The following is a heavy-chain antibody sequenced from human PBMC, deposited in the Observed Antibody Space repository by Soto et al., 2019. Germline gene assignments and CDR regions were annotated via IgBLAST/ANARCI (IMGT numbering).Heavy chain of an antibody. J-gene: IGHJ3*02. V-gene: IGHV1-18*01. CDR1: GYTFTSYG. Sequence: QVQLVQSGAEGKKPGASVKVSCKASGYTFTSYGISWVRQAPGQGLEWMGWISAYNGNTNYAQKLQGRVTMTTDTATSTAYMELRSLRSDDTAVYSCARGHHGGIRSVAFDIWGQGTMVTVSS. CDR2: ISAYNGNT. D-gene: IGHD4-17*01. CDR3: ARGHHGGIRSVAFDI.